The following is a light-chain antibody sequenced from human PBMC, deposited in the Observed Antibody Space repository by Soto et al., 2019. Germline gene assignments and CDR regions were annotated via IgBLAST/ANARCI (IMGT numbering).Light chain of an antibody. Sequence: DIQLTQSPSFLSASVGDRVAITCRASQAISTYLAWYQQKPGKAPTLLIYAASTLQRGVPSRFSGSGSGTEFTLTSSRLQPEDFATYYCQQLTSSPQTFGQGTKVEIK. V-gene: IGKV1-9*01. CDR1: QAISTY. CDR3: QQLTSSPQT. CDR2: AAS. J-gene: IGKJ1*01.